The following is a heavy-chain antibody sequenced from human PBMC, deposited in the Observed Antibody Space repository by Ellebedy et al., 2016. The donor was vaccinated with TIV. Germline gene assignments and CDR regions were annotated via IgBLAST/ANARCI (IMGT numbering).Heavy chain of an antibody. J-gene: IGHJ4*02. V-gene: IGHV1-18*01. Sequence: AASVKVSCKASGYAFTSYGISWVRQAPGQGLEWMGWISAYNRNTNYAQKLQGRVTMTTDTSTSTVYMELRSLRSDDTAVYYCARAGSGYDWLDFDYWGQGTLVTVSS. D-gene: IGHD5-12*01. CDR3: ARAGSGYDWLDFDY. CDR2: ISAYNRNT. CDR1: GYAFTSYG.